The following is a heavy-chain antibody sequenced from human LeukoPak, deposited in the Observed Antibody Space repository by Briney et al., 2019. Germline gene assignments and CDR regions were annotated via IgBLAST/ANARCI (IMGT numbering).Heavy chain of an antibody. CDR3: ARGVMVRSVWPCFDN. V-gene: IGHV1-2*02. CDR2: INPNSGGT. Sequence: ASVKVSCKASGYTFTGYYIHWVRLAPGQGLEWMGWINPNSGGTNYAEKFQGRVTMTRDTSISTAYMELRSLRSDDTAVYYCARGVMVRSVWPCFDNWGQGTLVTVSS. J-gene: IGHJ4*02. CDR1: GYTFTGYY. D-gene: IGHD2-8*01.